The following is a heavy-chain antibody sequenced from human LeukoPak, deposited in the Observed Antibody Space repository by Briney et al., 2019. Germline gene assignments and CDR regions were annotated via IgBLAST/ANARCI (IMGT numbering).Heavy chain of an antibody. J-gene: IGHJ6*03. CDR1: GGTFSSYA. D-gene: IGHD3-10*02. CDR2: IIPIFGTA. CDR3: ARGYVPGVTDYYYYMDV. V-gene: IGHV1-69*05. Sequence: SAKVSCKASGGTFSSYAISWVRQAPGQGLEWMGRIIPIFGTANYAQKFQGRVTITTDESTSTAYMELSSLRSEDTAVYYCARGYVPGVTDYYYYMDVWGKGTTVTVSS.